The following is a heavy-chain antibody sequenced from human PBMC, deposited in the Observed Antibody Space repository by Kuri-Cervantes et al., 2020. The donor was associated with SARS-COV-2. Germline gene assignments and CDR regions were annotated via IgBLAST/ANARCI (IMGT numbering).Heavy chain of an antibody. CDR2: ISAGGDTV. CDR1: GFSFSGYA. CDR3: AKVILNSDSSTLGRFDF. D-gene: IGHD6-13*01. J-gene: IGHJ4*02. Sequence: GGSLRLSCAASGFSFSGYAMSWVRQAPGKGLERVSAISAGGDTVLYADSVRGRFTISRDNSKNTLYLQTNGLRAEDTAIYYCAKVILNSDSSTLGRFDFWGLGTLVTVSS. V-gene: IGHV3-23*01.